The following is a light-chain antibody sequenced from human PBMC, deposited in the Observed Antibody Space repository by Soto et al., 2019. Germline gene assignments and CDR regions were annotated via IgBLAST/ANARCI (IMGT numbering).Light chain of an antibody. V-gene: IGLV2-14*01. J-gene: IGLJ3*02. CDR2: EVT. CDR1: SSDVGDYNR. CDR3: ISFTPRTTTHWV. Sequence: QSALTQPPSVSGSPGQSITISCTGTSSDVGDYNRVSWYQHHPGKAPKLMIFEVTNRPSGISDRFSGFKSGSTASLTISELQPDDEADYYCISFTPRTTTHWVFGGGTKLTVL.